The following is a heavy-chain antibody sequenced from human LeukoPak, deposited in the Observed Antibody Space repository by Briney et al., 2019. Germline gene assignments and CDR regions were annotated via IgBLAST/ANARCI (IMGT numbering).Heavy chain of an antibody. Sequence: ASVKVSCKASGGTFSSYAISWVRQAPGQGLEWMGWINPNSGGTNYAQKFQGRVTMTRDTSISTAYMELSRLRSDDTAVYYCARVRFRDYYGMDVWGQGTTVTVSS. CDR1: GGTFSSYA. V-gene: IGHV1-2*02. CDR3: ARVRFRDYYGMDV. J-gene: IGHJ6*02. CDR2: INPNSGGT.